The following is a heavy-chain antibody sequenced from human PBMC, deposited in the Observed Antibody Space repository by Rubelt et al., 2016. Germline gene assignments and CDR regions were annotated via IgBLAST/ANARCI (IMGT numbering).Heavy chain of an antibody. D-gene: IGHD3-22*01. J-gene: IGHJ5*02. CDR1: GGSISSGGNY. CDR3: ARADYYDSSGYHNWFDP. Sequence: TLSLTCTVSGGSISSGGNYWSWIRQHPGKGLEWIGYIYYSGSTYYNPSLKSRVTISVDTSKNQFSLKLSSVTAADTAVYYCARADYYDSSGYHNWFDPWGQGTLVTVSS. V-gene: IGHV4-31*03. CDR2: IYYSGST.